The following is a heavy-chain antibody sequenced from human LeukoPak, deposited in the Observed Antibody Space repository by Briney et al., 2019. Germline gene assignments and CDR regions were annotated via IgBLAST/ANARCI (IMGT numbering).Heavy chain of an antibody. CDR3: ARDLRYQLPDPQMEFDY. V-gene: IGHV1-18*01. D-gene: IGHD2-2*01. CDR2: ISAYNGNT. Sequence: GASVKVSCKASGYTFTSYGISWVRQAPGQGLEWMGWISAYNGNTNYAQKLQGRVTMTTDTSTSTAYMELRSLRSDDTAVYYCARDLRYQLPDPQMEFDYWGQGTLVTVSS. CDR1: GYTFTSYG. J-gene: IGHJ4*02.